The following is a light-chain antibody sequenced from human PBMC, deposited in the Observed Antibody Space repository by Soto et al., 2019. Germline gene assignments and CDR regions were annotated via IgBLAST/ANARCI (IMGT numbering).Light chain of an antibody. V-gene: IGLV3-21*02. CDR2: DDS. J-gene: IGLJ1*01. CDR1: KIETKT. Sequence: SYELTQPPSVSVAPGQTARISCGGNKIETKTVFWYQQKPGQAPVVVVSDDSVRPSGIPERFSGSNSGGTATLSIIGVEAGDEADYYCQVWDSLSYPHVFGPGIKVTVL. CDR3: QVWDSLSYPHV.